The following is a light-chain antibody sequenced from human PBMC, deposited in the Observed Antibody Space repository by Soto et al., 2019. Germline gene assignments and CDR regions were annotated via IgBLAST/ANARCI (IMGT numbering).Light chain of an antibody. CDR1: SSDVGGYNY. V-gene: IGLV2-14*01. Sequence: QSVLTQPASVSRSPGQSITISCTGTSSDVGGYNYVSWYQQHPGKAPKLMIYEVSNRPSGVSNRFSGSKSGNTASLTISGLQAEDEADYYCSSYTSSITYVFGTGTKLTVL. CDR2: EVS. J-gene: IGLJ1*01. CDR3: SSYTSSITYV.